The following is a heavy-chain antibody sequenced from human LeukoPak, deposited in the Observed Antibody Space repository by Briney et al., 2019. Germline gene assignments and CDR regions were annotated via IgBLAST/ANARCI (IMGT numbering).Heavy chain of an antibody. CDR2: ISGSGVST. CDR3: AKRRGLELLYYYYMDV. V-gene: IGHV3-23*01. CDR1: GFAFSSYG. D-gene: IGHD1-7*01. J-gene: IGHJ6*03. Sequence: GGSLRLSCAASGFAFSSYGINWVRQAPGKGLEWVSAISGSGVSTYYADSVKGHFTISRDNSKNTVYLQMNSLRAEDTAVYYCAKRRGLELLYYYYMDVWGKGTTVTVSS.